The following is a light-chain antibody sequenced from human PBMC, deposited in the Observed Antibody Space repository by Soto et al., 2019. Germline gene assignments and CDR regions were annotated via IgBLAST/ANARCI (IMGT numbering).Light chain of an antibody. CDR2: SNN. J-gene: IGLJ1*01. CDR3: AAWDNRLSGYV. CDR1: HSNIGSTY. V-gene: IGLV1-47*01. Sequence: QSVLTQPPSASGTPGQRVTISCSGSHSNIGSTYVYWYQHLPGTAPNLLIDSNNQRPSGVPDRFSASKSGTSASLAISGLRSEDEADYYCAAWDNRLSGYVFGTETKLTVL.